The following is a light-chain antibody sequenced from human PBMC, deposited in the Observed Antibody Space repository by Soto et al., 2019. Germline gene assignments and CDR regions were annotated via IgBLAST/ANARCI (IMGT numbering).Light chain of an antibody. CDR3: QQYVNLPLT. V-gene: IGKV1-33*01. J-gene: IGKJ5*01. CDR2: DAS. CDR1: QGIDMF. Sequence: DIHVTQSPSSLSASVCDRVTITCQASQGIDMFLNWFQQKPGKAPKLLIYDASNLETGVPSRFSGSGSGSDFTFTINNLQPEDIATYYCQQYVNLPLTFGQGTRLAIK.